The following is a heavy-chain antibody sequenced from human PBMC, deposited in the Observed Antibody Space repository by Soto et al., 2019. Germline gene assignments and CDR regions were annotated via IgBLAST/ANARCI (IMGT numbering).Heavy chain of an antibody. CDR1: GFTFTYDW. CDR3: MTHAVIYSRGH. Sequence: EVQLLESGGGLVQPGGSLRLSCAASGFTFTYDWMNWVRQAPGKGLEWVARIKTVTDGGTTDYAAPVKGRFFISRDDSKSTLYLQMNSLKTEDTAIYYCMTHAVIYSRGHWGQGTLVTVAS. CDR2: IKTVTDGGTT. J-gene: IGHJ4*02. V-gene: IGHV3-15*01. D-gene: IGHD6-25*01.